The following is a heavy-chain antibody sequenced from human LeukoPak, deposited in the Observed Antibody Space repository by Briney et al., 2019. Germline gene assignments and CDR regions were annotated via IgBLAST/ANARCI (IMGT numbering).Heavy chain of an antibody. CDR2: INPNSGGT. Sequence: GASVKVSCKASGGTFSSYAISWVRQAPGQGLEWMGRINPNSGGTNYAQKFQGRVTMTRDTSISTAYMELSRLRSDDTAVYYCARDDRGELEPLIDYWGQGTLVTVSS. V-gene: IGHV1-2*06. CDR1: GGTFSSYA. J-gene: IGHJ4*02. D-gene: IGHD1-1*01. CDR3: ARDDRGELEPLIDY.